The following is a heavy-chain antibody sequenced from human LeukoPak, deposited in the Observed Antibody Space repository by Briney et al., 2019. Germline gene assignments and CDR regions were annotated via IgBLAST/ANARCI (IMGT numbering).Heavy chain of an antibody. D-gene: IGHD5-24*01. CDR2: INPNSGGT. CDR1: GYTFTGYY. CDR3: ARGVYEWDGYNVGFDY. J-gene: IGHJ4*02. V-gene: IGHV1-2*02. Sequence: ASVKVSCKASGYTFTGYYMHWVRQAPGQGLEWMGWINPNSGGTNYAQKFQGRVTMTRDMSTSTVYMELSSLRSEDTAVYYCARGVYEWDGYNVGFDYWGQGTLVTVSS.